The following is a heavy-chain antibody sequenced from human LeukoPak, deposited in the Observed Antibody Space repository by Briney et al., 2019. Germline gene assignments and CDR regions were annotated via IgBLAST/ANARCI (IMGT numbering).Heavy chain of an antibody. CDR1: GFTFNNYA. CDR2: ISDSGSST. V-gene: IGHV3-23*01. J-gene: IGHJ5*02. CDR3: AKSRGGYYDSSGYRGYNWFDP. Sequence: PGGSLRLSCAASGFTFNNYAVSWVRQAPGKGLEWVSSISDSGSSTFYADSVKGRFTISRDNSKNTLYLQMNSLRAEDTAVYYCAKSRGGYYDSSGYRGYNWFDPWGQGTLVTVSS. D-gene: IGHD3-22*01.